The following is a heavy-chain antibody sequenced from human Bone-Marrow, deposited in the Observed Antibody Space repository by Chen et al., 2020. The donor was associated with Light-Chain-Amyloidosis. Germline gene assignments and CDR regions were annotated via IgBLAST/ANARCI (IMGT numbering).Heavy chain of an antibody. Sequence: EVQLVESGGGLVKPGGSLRLSCASSGFTFSSSSMNWVRQAPGEGLECVSSIISSISYIYYSDQVKGRFTISRDNAKNSLYLQMNSLRAEDTAVYYCASYDPRTYYYYYMDVWGKGTTVTVSS. CDR1: GFTFSSSS. J-gene: IGHJ6*03. D-gene: IGHD3-3*01. V-gene: IGHV3-21*01. CDR2: IISSISYI. CDR3: ASYDPRTYYYYYMDV.